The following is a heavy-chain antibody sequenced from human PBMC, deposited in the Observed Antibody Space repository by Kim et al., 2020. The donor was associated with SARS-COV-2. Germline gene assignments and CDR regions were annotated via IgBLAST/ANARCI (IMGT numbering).Heavy chain of an antibody. J-gene: IGHJ4*02. D-gene: IGHD6-19*01. Sequence: GGSLRLSCAASGFTFSSYGMHWVRQAPGKGLEWVAVIWYDGSNKYYADSVKGRFTISRDNSKNTLYLQMNSLRAEDTAVYYCARDRWLGSVDYWGQGTLVTVSS. CDR3: ARDRWLGSVDY. CDR2: IWYDGSNK. CDR1: GFTFSSYG. V-gene: IGHV3-33*01.